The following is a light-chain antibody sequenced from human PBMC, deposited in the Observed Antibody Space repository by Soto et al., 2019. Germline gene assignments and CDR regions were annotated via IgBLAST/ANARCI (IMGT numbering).Light chain of an antibody. Sequence: QAALTQPPYASGSPGQSGAISSTGTKNDSVVYDFVSWYRHHPGKAPRLIIYEVVQRPSGVPDRFSGSKSGNTASLTVSGLQAADEADYFCKSYAGSNTYVFGSGTKVTVL. CDR1: KNDSVVYDF. CDR3: KSYAGSNTYV. CDR2: EVV. J-gene: IGLJ1*01. V-gene: IGLV2-8*01.